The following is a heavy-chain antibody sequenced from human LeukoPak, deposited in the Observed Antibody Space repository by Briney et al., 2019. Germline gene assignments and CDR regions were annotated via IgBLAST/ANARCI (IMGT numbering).Heavy chain of an antibody. CDR3: ARQSSSWYHYYFDY. CDR2: IYTSGST. V-gene: IGHV4-4*07. J-gene: IGHJ4*02. D-gene: IGHD6-13*01. Sequence: SETLSLTCTVSGGSISSYYWSWIRQPAGKGLEWIGRIYTSGSTNYNPSLKSRVTMSVDTSKNQFSLKLSSVTAADTAVYYCARQSSSWYHYYFDYWGQGTLVTVSS. CDR1: GGSISSYY.